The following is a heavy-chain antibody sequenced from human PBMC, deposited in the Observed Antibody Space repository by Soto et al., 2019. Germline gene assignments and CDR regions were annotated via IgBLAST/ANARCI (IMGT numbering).Heavy chain of an antibody. Sequence: GGSLRLSCAASGFTFSSYGMHWVRQAPSKGLEWVAVIWYDGSNKYYADSVKGRFTISRDNSKNTLYLQMNSLRAEDTAVYYCARDDVLGSYFAYWGQGTLVTVSS. CDR3: ARDDVLGSYFAY. CDR1: GFTFSSYG. CDR2: IWYDGSNK. D-gene: IGHD1-26*01. V-gene: IGHV3-33*01. J-gene: IGHJ4*02.